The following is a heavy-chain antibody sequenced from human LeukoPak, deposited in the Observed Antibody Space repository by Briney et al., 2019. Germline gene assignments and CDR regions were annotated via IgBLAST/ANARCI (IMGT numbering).Heavy chain of an antibody. CDR3: AKDTLLEDFWSGYYTGQPFDY. CDR1: GFTFSSYA. J-gene: IGHJ4*02. D-gene: IGHD3-3*01. Sequence: QPGGSLRLSCAASGFTFSSYAMSWVRQAPGKGLEWVSAISGSGGSTYYADSVKGRFTISRDNSKNTLYLQMNSLRAEDTAVYYCAKDTLLEDFWSGYYTGQPFDYWGQGTLVTVSS. V-gene: IGHV3-23*01. CDR2: ISGSGGST.